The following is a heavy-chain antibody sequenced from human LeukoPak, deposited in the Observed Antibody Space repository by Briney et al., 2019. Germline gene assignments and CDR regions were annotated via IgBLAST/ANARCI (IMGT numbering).Heavy chain of an antibody. CDR3: IREVQVRASASLGL. CDR2: MNSAGSTI. D-gene: IGHD1-1*01. V-gene: IGHV3-74*01. CDR1: GFTISGFW. Sequence: GGSLRLSCAASGFTISGFWMHWVRQVPGEGLVWVARMNSAGSTINYADSVKGRFTISRDNVRNTLHLQMNNLSLDDTAVYFCIREVQVRASASLGLWGRGTLDTVS. J-gene: IGHJ4*01.